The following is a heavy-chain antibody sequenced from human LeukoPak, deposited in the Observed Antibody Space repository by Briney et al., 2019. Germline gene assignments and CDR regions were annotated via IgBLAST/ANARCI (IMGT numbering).Heavy chain of an antibody. CDR3: ARSTEPYYYDSSVTFDY. CDR2: IKQDGSEK. V-gene: IGHV3-7*01. CDR1: GFTFSSYS. D-gene: IGHD3-22*01. J-gene: IGHJ4*02. Sequence: PGGSLRLSCAASGFTFSSYSMNWVRQAPGKGLEWVANIKQDGSEKYYVDSVKGRFTISRDNAKNSLYLQMNSLRAEDTAVYYCARSTEPYYYDSSVTFDYWGQGTLVAVSS.